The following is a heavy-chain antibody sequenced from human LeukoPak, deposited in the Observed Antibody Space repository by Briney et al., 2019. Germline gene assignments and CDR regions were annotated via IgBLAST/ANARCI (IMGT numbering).Heavy chain of an antibody. V-gene: IGHV3-48*02. J-gene: IGHJ3*01. Sequence: GGSLRLSCAASGFTFSTYGMSWVRQAPGKGLEWLSYISYSDTVKYYADSVKGRFTISRDNAENSLHLQMNSLRDEDTAVYYCARYFDRSGFYRDAFDVWGQGTMVTVSS. CDR1: GFTFSTYG. CDR3: ARYFDRSGFYRDAFDV. CDR2: ISYSDTVK. D-gene: IGHD3-22*01.